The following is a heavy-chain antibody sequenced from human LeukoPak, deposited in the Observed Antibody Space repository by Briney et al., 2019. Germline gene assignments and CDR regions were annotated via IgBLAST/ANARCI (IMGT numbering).Heavy chain of an antibody. CDR1: GGSISSYY. V-gene: IGHV4-4*07. CDR2: IYTSGST. Sequence: SETLSLTLTVSGGSISSYYWSWIRQPAGKGLEWIGRIYTSGSTNYNPSLKSRVTMSVDTSKNQFSLKLSSVTAADTAVYYCAGTYGSGKNFDYWGQGTLVTVSS. D-gene: IGHD3-10*01. J-gene: IGHJ4*02. CDR3: AGTYGSGKNFDY.